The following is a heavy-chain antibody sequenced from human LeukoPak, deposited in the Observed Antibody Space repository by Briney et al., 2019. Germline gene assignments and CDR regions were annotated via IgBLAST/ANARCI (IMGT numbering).Heavy chain of an antibody. V-gene: IGHV3-48*02. Sequence: PGGSLRLSCAASGFTFSSYSMNWVRQAPGKGLEWVSYISSSSTIYYADSVKGRFTISRDNAKNSLYLQMNSLRDEDTAVYYCAREERRYYYYGMDVWGQGTTVTVSS. CDR2: ISSSSTI. J-gene: IGHJ6*02. CDR3: AREERRYYYYGMDV. CDR1: GFTFSSYS. D-gene: IGHD1-1*01.